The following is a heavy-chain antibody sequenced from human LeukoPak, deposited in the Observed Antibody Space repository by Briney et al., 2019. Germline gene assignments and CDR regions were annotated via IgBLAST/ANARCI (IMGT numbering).Heavy chain of an antibody. CDR2: IYYSGGT. D-gene: IGHD3-10*01. CDR1: GGSISSYY. CDR3: ARAYGSGSYSWFDP. J-gene: IGHJ5*02. Sequence: ASETLSLTCTVSGGSISSYYWSWIRQPPGKGLEWIGYIYYSGGTNYNPSLKSRVTISVDTSKNQFSLKLSSVTAADTAVYYCARAYGSGSYSWFDPWGQGTLVTVSS. V-gene: IGHV4-59*01.